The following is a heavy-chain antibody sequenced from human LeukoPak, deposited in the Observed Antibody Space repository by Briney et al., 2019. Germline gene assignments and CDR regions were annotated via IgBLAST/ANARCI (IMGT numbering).Heavy chain of an antibody. J-gene: IGHJ6*02. Sequence: GGSLRLSCAASGFTFSSYGMHWVRQAPGKGLEWVAVIWYDGSNKYYADSVKGRFTISRDNSKNTLYLQMNSLRAEDTAVYYCARVPNSSSWYLARYYYYGMDVWGQGTTVTVSS. D-gene: IGHD6-13*01. CDR3: ARVPNSSSWYLARYYYYGMDV. CDR2: IWYDGSNK. CDR1: GFTFSSYG. V-gene: IGHV3-33*01.